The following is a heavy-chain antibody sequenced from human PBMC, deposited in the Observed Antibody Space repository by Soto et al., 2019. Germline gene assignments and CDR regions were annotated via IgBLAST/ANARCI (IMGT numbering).Heavy chain of an antibody. CDR1: GFPFSSTD. V-gene: IGHV3-23*01. D-gene: IGHD3-10*01. CDR3: AKNSGWFNT. Sequence: GGSLRLSCAASGFPFSSTDMTWVRQAPGKGLDWVSTIDGSGGTTYYTDSVKGRFTISRDNSMNTVYLQMNSLRADDTALYYCAKNSGWFNTWGQGALVTVSS. CDR2: IDGSGGTT. J-gene: IGHJ5*02.